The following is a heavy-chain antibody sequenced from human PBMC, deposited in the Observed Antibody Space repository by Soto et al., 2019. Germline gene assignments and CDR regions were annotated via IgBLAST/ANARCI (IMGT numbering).Heavy chain of an antibody. V-gene: IGHV1-3*04. CDR2: INIGNGNT. Sequence: QVQLVQSGAEVKKPGASVKVSCKTSGYTFTSYAIHWLRQAPGQGLEWMAWINIGNGNTKYSQKFQGRVTVTRDTSASTAYVEVSSLRSEDTAVYYCARERLCGGVCYDHWLDPWGQGTLVTVSS. J-gene: IGHJ5*02. CDR3: ARERLCGGVCYDHWLDP. CDR1: GYTFTSYA. D-gene: IGHD2-21*02.